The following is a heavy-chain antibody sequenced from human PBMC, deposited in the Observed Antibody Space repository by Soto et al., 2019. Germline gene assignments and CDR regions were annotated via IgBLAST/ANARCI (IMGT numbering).Heavy chain of an antibody. CDR3: GRGRSLEVVVFY. D-gene: IGHD3-22*01. CDR1: GYTFTGYY. Sequence: QVQLGQSGAEVKKSGASVKVSCKASGYTFTGYYIHWGRQAPGQGLEWMGGSGPNSGGTRYAPKFQGRVTMTRDTSISTVYMEVSNLSPDDTAVYYCGRGRSLEVVVFYWGQGTLVTV. J-gene: IGHJ4*02. CDR2: SGPNSGGT. V-gene: IGHV1-2*02.